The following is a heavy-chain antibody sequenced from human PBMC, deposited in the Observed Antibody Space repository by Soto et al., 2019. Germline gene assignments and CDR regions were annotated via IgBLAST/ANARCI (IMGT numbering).Heavy chain of an antibody. CDR1: GFTFSDYN. CDR3: ARSPSPRCCDY. CDR2: VSDSSSRI. J-gene: IGHJ4*02. D-gene: IGHD2-8*01. V-gene: IGHV3-48*02. Sequence: ESGGGLVQPGGSLRLSCAASGFTFSDYNMNWVRQAPGKGLEWVSYVSDSSSRIYYADSVKGRFTISRDNAKNSLFLQMHSLRDEDTAVYYCARSPSPRCCDYWGQGTLVTVSS.